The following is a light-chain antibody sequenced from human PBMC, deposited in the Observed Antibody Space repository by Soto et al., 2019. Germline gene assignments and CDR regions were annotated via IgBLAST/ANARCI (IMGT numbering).Light chain of an antibody. V-gene: IGKV3-20*01. J-gene: IGKJ2*01. CDR1: QSVSSSY. CDR2: GAS. Sequence: EIVLTQSPGTLSLSPGERATLSCRASQSVSSSYLAWYQQKPGQAPRLLIYGASSRATGIPDRFSGSGSGTSFTLTISRREPEVLAVYYCRKYGGPPSTFARGPKREIK. CDR3: RKYGGPPST.